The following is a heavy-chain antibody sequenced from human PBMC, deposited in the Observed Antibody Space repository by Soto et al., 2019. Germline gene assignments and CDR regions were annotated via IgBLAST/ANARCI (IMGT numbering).Heavy chain of an antibody. J-gene: IGHJ6*02. CDR3: ARDTVLYHDGMDV. V-gene: IGHV3-9*01. Sequence: EVLLLEWAGGFVQPGGYLPLSCEASGFTFDDHAMHWVRQRPGGGLEWVAGISWKSDIEGYADSVKGRFSISRDNIQRSVHLQMNMLRPENTALYYCARDTVLYHDGMDVWGQGTRVTVSS. D-gene: IGHD2-2*01. CDR1: GFTFDDHA. CDR2: ISWKSDIE.